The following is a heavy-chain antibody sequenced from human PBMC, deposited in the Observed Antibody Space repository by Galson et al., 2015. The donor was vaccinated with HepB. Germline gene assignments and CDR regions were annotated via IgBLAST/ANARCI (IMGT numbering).Heavy chain of an antibody. Sequence: SVKVSCKASGYTFTGYYMHWVRQAPGQGLEWMGWINPNSGGTNYAQKFQGWVTMTRDTSISTAYMELSRLRSDDTAVYYCARGGYCSSTDCGWFDPWGQGTLVTVSS. CDR1: GYTFTGYY. V-gene: IGHV1-2*04. D-gene: IGHD2-2*01. J-gene: IGHJ5*02. CDR2: INPNSGGT. CDR3: ARGGYCSSTDCGWFDP.